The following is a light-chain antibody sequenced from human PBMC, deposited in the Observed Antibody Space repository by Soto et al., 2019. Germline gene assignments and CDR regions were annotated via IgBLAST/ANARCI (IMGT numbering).Light chain of an antibody. V-gene: IGLV2-11*01. CDR2: DVS. CDR1: SSDVGGYNY. CDR3: CSYAGSYTLV. Sequence: QSVLTQPRSVSGSAGQSVTIPCTGTSSDVGGYNYVSWYQQHPGKAPKLMIYDVSKRPSGVPDRFSGSKSGNTASLTISGLQAEDEADYYCCSYAGSYTLVFGTGTKVTVL. J-gene: IGLJ1*01.